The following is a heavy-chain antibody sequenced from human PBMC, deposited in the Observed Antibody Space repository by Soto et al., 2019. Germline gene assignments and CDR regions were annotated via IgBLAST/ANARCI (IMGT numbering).Heavy chain of an antibody. D-gene: IGHD4-17*01. V-gene: IGHV4-39*01. CDR3: ARHGPQGYGDSRSSYAFDI. CDR1: GGSISSSSYY. CDR2: IYYSGST. J-gene: IGHJ3*02. Sequence: QLQLQESGPGLLKPSETLSLTCTVSGGSISSSSYYWGWSRQPPGKGLEWIGSIYYSGSTYYNPSLKSRVTISVDTSKNQLSLNVSSVTAADTAVYYCARHGPQGYGDSRSSYAFDIWGQGTMVTVSS.